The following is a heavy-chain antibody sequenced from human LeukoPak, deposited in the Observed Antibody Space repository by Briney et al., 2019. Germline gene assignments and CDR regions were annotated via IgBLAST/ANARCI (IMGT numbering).Heavy chain of an antibody. Sequence: GGSLRLSCATSGFTFSSYGMTWVRQAPGKGLEWVSAISYSAGSTYYADSVKGRFTISRGNSKNTLYLQMNSLRAEDTAVYYCAKRPTTGSGYYYFDYWGQGTLVTVSS. D-gene: IGHD1-1*01. CDR3: AKRPTTGSGYYYFDY. CDR2: ISYSAGST. CDR1: GFTFSSYG. V-gene: IGHV3-23*01. J-gene: IGHJ4*02.